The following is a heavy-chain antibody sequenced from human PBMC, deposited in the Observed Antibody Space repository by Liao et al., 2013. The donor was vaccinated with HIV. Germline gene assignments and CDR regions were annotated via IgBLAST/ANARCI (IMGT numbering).Heavy chain of an antibody. J-gene: IGHJ3*01. D-gene: IGHD3-9*01. CDR2: INQSGGT. V-gene: IGHV4-34*01. CDR3: ARGSRYFDWILSGPRLITDAFSF. Sequence: QVQLQESGPGLLKPSETLSLTCAVYGGSFSGFYWSWVRQPPGKGLEWIGEINQSGGTNYNPSLKSRVTISIDTSKNQFSLKLSSVTAADTAVYYCARGSRYFDWILSGPRLITDAFSFWGQGTMVTVSS. CDR1: GGSFSGFY.